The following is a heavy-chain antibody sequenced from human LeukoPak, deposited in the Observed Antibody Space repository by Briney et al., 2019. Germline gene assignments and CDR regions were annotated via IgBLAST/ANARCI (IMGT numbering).Heavy chain of an antibody. D-gene: IGHD4-17*01. V-gene: IGHV1-3*01. J-gene: IGHJ4*02. Sequence: KFQGRVTITRDTSASTAYVELISLRSEDTAVYYCAAPLRGYYFDYWGQGTLVTVSS. CDR3: AAPLRGYYFDY.